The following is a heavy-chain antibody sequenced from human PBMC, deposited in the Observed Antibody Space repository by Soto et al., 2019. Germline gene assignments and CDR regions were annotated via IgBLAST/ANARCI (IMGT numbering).Heavy chain of an antibody. D-gene: IGHD3-22*01. CDR2: ISSSGSTI. V-gene: IGHV3-11*01. J-gene: IGHJ4*02. CDR1: GFTFSDYY. Sequence: QVQLVESGGGLVKPGGSLRLSCAASGFTFSDYYMSGIRQAPGKGLEWVSYISSSGSTIYYADTVKSRFTIARDNAKNSLYLQMNSLRAEDTAVDYCARDSAYDSGINWGQGTLVTVSS. CDR3: ARDSAYDSGIN.